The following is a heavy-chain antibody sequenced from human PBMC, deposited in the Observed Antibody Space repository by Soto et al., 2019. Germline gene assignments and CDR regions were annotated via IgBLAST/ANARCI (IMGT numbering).Heavy chain of an antibody. CDR2: TYYRSKWYN. J-gene: IGHJ6*02. CDR3: ARDKVNWNYYYYYGMDV. D-gene: IGHD1-20*01. CDR1: VDSVSSNSAA. Sequence: SQTLSLTCAISVDSVSSNSAAWNCIRQSPSRGLEWLGRTYYRSKWYNDYAVSVKSRITINPDTSKNQFSLQLNSVTPEDTAVYYCARDKVNWNYYYYYGMDVWGQGTTVTVSS. V-gene: IGHV6-1*01.